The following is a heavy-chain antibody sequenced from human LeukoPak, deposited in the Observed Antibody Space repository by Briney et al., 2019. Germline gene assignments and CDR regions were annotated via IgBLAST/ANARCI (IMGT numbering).Heavy chain of an antibody. J-gene: IGHJ4*02. CDR3: ARSGDHYGSGSYHDY. D-gene: IGHD3-10*01. CDR1: GYGFTSYW. CDR2: IYPGDSDP. Sequence: GESLKISCKGSGYGFTSYWIGWVRQMPGKGLEWMGIIYPGDSDPRYSPSFQGQVTISADKSISTAYLQWSSLKASDTAMYYCARSGDHYGSGSYHDYWGQGTLVTVSS. V-gene: IGHV5-51*01.